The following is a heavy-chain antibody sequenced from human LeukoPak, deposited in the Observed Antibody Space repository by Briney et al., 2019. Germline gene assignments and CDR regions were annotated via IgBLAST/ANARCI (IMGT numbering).Heavy chain of an antibody. CDR1: GFTFSDYY. V-gene: IGHV3-11*01. D-gene: IGHD3-10*01. Sequence: GGSLRLSCAASGFTFSDYYMSWIRQAPGKGLEWVSYISSSGSTIYYADSVKGRFTISRDNSKNTLYLQMNSLRAEDTAVYYXXXXXXXVRGDSGQGTLNWGQGTLVTVSS. CDR2: ISSSGSTI. CDR3: XXXXXXVRGDSGQGTLN. J-gene: IGHJ4*02.